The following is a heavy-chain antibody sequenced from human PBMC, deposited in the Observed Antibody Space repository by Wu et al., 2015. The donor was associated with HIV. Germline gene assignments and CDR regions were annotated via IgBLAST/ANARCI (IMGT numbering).Heavy chain of an antibody. CDR3: ARDTGAGYYYMDV. V-gene: IGHV1-2*02. CDR1: GYSFIAYF. Sequence: QVQLVQSGAEVKRPGASLRVSCKTSGYSFIAYFLHWVRQVPGQGLEFVGRLNPRTGATDFAQKFQGRVTMTRDTSISTAYMELSRLRFDDTAVYYCARDTGAGYYYMDVWGKGTTVTVSS. J-gene: IGHJ6*03. D-gene: IGHD2-8*02. CDR2: LNPRTGAT.